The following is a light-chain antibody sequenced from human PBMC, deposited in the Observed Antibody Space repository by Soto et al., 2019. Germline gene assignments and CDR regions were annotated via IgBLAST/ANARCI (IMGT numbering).Light chain of an antibody. CDR2: RAD. CDR3: AAWDDTLSGLV. Sequence: QPVLTQPPSACGTPGQTVTISCSGRNSNIGSNYVYWYQQLPGTAPRLLMYRADQRPSGVPDRFSGSKSGTSASLAISGLRSEDEADYYCAAWDDTLSGLVFGGGTKLTVL. CDR1: NSNIGSNY. J-gene: IGLJ2*01. V-gene: IGLV1-47*01.